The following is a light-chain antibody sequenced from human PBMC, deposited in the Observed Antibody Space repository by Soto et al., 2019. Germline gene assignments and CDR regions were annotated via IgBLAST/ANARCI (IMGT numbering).Light chain of an antibody. CDR1: QSVKSSY. V-gene: IGKV3-20*01. J-gene: IGKJ1*01. CDR2: GAS. CDR3: QQYGSSSWT. Sequence: EIVLTQSPGTLSLPPGERATLSCRASQSVKSSYLAWYQQKFGQAHWLLIYGASSRATGIPDRFSGSGSGTDFTLTISRLEPEDFAVYYCQQYGSSSWTFGQGTKVDIK.